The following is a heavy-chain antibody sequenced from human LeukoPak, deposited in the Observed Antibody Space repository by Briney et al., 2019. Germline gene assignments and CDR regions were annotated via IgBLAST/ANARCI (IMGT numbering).Heavy chain of an antibody. CDR1: GFTFSTYA. J-gene: IGHJ4*02. V-gene: IGHV3-23*01. CDR3: VKDRCDRATCPGV. Sequence: GGSLRLSCAASGFTFSTYAMSWVRQAPGEGLQWVSGISNSGDSTYYLDSVKGRFTISRDDSKNTLHLQMSSLRAEDTALYYCVKDRCDRATCPGVWGQGTLVTVSS. CDR2: ISNSGDST. D-gene: IGHD2-21*01.